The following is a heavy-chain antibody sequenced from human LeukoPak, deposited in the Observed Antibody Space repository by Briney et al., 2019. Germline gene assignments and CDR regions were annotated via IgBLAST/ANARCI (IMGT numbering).Heavy chain of an antibody. Sequence: SETLSLTCTVSGVSIGSHYWSWIRQSPGKGLEWIGCVYNSGTTVHNPSLTGRVTISVDTSKNQYSLNLRSVTAADAAVYYCARDAYWGQGILVTVSS. CDR3: ARDAY. J-gene: IGHJ4*02. CDR2: VYNSGTT. CDR1: GVSIGSHY. V-gene: IGHV4-59*11.